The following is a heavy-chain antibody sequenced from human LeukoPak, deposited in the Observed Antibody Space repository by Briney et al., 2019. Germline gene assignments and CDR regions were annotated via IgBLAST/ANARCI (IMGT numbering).Heavy chain of an antibody. V-gene: IGHV3-23*01. CDR3: ARDDTGITMVRGAYYFDY. CDR2: ISGSGGST. Sequence: GGSLRLSCAASGFTFSSYAMSWVRQAPGKGLEWVSAISGSGGSTYYADSVKGRFTISRDNSKNTLYLQMNSLRAEDTAVYYCARDDTGITMVRGAYYFDYWGQGTLVTVSS. CDR1: GFTFSSYA. J-gene: IGHJ4*02. D-gene: IGHD3-10*01.